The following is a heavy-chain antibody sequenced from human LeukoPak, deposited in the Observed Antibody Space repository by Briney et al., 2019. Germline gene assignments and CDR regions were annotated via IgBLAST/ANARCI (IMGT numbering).Heavy chain of an antibody. D-gene: IGHD2-2*01. CDR2: IYPGDSDT. CDR1: GCRFTSYW. V-gene: IGHV5-51*01. Sequence: GAALKISLQGSGCRFTSYWIGWVREMPGKGLEWMGIIYPGDSDTRHSPSFQGQVTISADKSINTAYLQWSSLKASDTAMYYCARELGYCSSTSCRRAFDIWGQGTMVTVSS. CDR3: ARELGYCSSTSCRRAFDI. J-gene: IGHJ3*02.